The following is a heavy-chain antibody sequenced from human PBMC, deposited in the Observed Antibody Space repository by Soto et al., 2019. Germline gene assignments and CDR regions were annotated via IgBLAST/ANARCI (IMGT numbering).Heavy chain of an antibody. D-gene: IGHD3-16*01. CDR1: GGSISSGGYY. CDR2: IYYNGRT. J-gene: IGHJ5*02. CDR3: ARLRRWIDP. V-gene: IGHV4-31*03. Sequence: ALTCTVSGGSISSGGYYWSWIRQHPGKGLEWIGYIYYNGRTNYNPSVKRRVTISVDTSKNQFSLKLSSVTAADTAVYYCARLRRWIDPWGQGTLVTVSS.